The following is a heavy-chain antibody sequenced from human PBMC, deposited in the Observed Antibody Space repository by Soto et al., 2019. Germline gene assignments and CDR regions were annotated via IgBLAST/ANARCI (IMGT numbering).Heavy chain of an antibody. D-gene: IGHD3-9*01. V-gene: IGHV3-23*01. CDR2: ITGGGGGT. Sequence: EGQLLESGGGLVQPGGSLRLSCAASGFSFSSYAMSWVRQAPGKGLEWVSTITGGGGGTYYADSVKGRFTISRDNSKNTLYLQMNSLRAEDTAVYYCAKDRYYDLLTEDYNDYYHYGMDVWGQGTTVTVSS. CDR3: AKDRYYDLLTEDYNDYYHYGMDV. CDR1: GFSFSSYA. J-gene: IGHJ6*02.